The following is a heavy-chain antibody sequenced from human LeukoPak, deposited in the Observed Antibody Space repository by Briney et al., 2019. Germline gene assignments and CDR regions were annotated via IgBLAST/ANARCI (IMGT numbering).Heavy chain of an antibody. CDR2: IYYSGST. V-gene: IGHV4-39*07. CDR3: AREEISHLLGYYYYMDV. Sequence: PSETLSLTCTVSGGSISSSSYYWGWIRQPPGKGLEWIGSIYYSGSTYYNPSLKSRVTISVDTSKNQFSLKLSSVTAADTAVYYCAREEISHLLGYYYYMDVWGKGTTVTISS. J-gene: IGHJ6*03. CDR1: GGSISSSSYY. D-gene: IGHD3-16*01.